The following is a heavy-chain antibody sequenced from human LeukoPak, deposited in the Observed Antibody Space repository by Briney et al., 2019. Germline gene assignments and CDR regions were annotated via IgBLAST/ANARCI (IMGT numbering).Heavy chain of an antibody. CDR3: AKLVVVITTSPRYFDL. CDR2: TRYDGSKK. D-gene: IGHD3-22*01. CDR1: GFTFSTFG. Sequence: PGGSLRLSCAASGFTFSTFGMHWVRQAPGKGLEWVAFTRYDGSKKYYGDSVKGRFTISRDNSKNTLYLQMNSLRAEDTAVYYCAKLVVVITTSPRYFDLWGRGTLVTVSS. V-gene: IGHV3-30*02. J-gene: IGHJ2*01.